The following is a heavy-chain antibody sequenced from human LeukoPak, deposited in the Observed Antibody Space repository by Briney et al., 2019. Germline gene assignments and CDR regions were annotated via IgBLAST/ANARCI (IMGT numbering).Heavy chain of an antibody. CDR1: GFSLTTSGVG. V-gene: IGHV2-5*02. CDR2: IHWDDDK. Sequence: QSGPTLVRPTQTLTLTCTFSGFSLTTSGVGVGWIRQPPGEALEWLALIHWDDDKFYSPSLKSRLTITKDTSKNQVVLRMTNMDPVDTATYYCAHAKQYEDFDYWGQGTLVTVSS. J-gene: IGHJ4*02. CDR3: AHAKQYEDFDY. D-gene: IGHD3-3*01.